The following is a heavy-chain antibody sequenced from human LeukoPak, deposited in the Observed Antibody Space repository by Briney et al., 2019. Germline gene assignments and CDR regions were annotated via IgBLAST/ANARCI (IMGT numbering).Heavy chain of an antibody. Sequence: ASVKVSCKASGYTFTSYAISWVRQAPGQGLEWMGWISGYNGNTNYAQKLQGRVTMTTDTSTSTAYMELRSLTSDDTAVYYCARVGAYCTSTSCLDYWGQGTLVTVSS. D-gene: IGHD2-2*01. J-gene: IGHJ4*02. CDR1: GYTFTSYA. V-gene: IGHV1-18*01. CDR3: ARVGAYCTSTSCLDY. CDR2: ISGYNGNT.